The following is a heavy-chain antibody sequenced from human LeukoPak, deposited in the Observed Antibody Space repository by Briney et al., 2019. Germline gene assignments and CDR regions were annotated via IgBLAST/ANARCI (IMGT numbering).Heavy chain of an antibody. CDR2: IIPIFGTA. CDR3: SRDALGYGSGSPYY. Sequence: GASVKVSCKASGGTFSSYAISWVRQAPGQGLEWMGGIIPIFGTANYAQKFQGRDTITADESTSTAYMELSSLRSEDTAVYYCSRDALGYGSGSPYYWGQGTLVTVSS. V-gene: IGHV1-69*13. J-gene: IGHJ4*02. CDR1: GGTFSSYA. D-gene: IGHD3-10*01.